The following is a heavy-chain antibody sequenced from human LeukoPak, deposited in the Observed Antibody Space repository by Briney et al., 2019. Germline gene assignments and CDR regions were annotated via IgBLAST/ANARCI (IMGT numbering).Heavy chain of an antibody. CDR1: GFTFSSHV. CDR3: ARGLTTSDY. Sequence: GGSLRLSCAASGFTFSSHVMSWVRQAPGKGLEWVSDISASGDTTYYADSVKGRFTISRDNSKNTLYLQMNSLRAEDTALYYCARGLTTSDYWGQGTLVTVSS. V-gene: IGHV3-23*01. D-gene: IGHD4-17*01. J-gene: IGHJ4*02. CDR2: ISASGDTT.